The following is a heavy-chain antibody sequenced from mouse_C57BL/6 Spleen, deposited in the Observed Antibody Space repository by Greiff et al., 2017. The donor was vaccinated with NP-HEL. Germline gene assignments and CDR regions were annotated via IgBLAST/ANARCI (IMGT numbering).Heavy chain of an antibody. CDR3: ARGRHYYAMDY. V-gene: IGHV1-69*01. CDR1: GYTFTSYW. J-gene: IGHJ4*01. Sequence: QVQLKQPGAELVMPGASVKLSCKASGYTFTSYWMHWVKQRPGQGLEWIGEIDPSDSYTNYNQKFKGKSTLTVDKSSSTAYMQLSSLTSEDSAVYYCARGRHYYAMDYWGQGTSVTVSS. CDR2: IDPSDSYT.